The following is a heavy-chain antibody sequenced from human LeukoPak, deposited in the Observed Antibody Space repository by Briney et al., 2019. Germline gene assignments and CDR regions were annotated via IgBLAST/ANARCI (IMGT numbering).Heavy chain of an antibody. CDR1: GYSISSGYY. V-gene: IGHV4-38-2*02. CDR2: IYYSGST. D-gene: IGHD1-26*01. CDR3: ARETWAPYFDN. J-gene: IGHJ4*02. Sequence: SETLSLTCTVSGYSISSGYYWGWIRQPPGKGLEWIGYIYYSGSTYYNPSLKSRVTISVDTSKNQFSLKLSSVTAADTAVYYCARETWAPYFDNWGQGTLVTVSS.